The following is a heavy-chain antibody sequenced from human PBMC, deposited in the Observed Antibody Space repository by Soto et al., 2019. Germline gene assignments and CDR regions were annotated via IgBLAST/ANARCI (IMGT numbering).Heavy chain of an antibody. Sequence: EVQLLESGGGLVQPGGSLRLSCGASGFTFNNYGMTWVRQAPGKGLEWVSGTTVSGGETYYADSVRGRFTISRDNSKSTLLLQMNSLRAEDTAVYYCGKGGTGDVGDHWGQGTLVTVSS. CDR2: TTVSGGET. CDR1: GFTFNNYG. D-gene: IGHD3-16*01. CDR3: GKGGTGDVGDH. J-gene: IGHJ4*02. V-gene: IGHV3-23*01.